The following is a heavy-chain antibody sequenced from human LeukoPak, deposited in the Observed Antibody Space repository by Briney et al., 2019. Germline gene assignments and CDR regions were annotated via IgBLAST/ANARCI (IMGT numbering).Heavy chain of an antibody. V-gene: IGHV4-59*01. CDR2: IYYSGST. J-gene: IGHJ4*02. Sequence: PSETLSLTCTVSGGSISSYYWSRIRQPPGKGLEWIGYIYYSGSTNYNPSLKSRVTISVDTSKNQFSLKLSSVTAADTAVYYCARMVGYGYAPDWYYFDYWGQGTLVTVSS. CDR1: GGSISSYY. D-gene: IGHD5-18*01. CDR3: ARMVGYGYAPDWYYFDY.